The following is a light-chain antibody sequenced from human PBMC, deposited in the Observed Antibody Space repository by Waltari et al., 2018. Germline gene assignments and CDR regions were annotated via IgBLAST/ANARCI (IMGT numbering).Light chain of an antibody. CDR3: QQYNSPFA. CDR2: KAS. CDR1: QSISTW. V-gene: IGKV1-5*03. Sequence: DIRMTQSPSTLSASVGDRVTLTCRASQSISTWLAWYQQQPGKAPKLLIYKASNLESGVPSRFSGSGSGTEFTLTISSLQPDDFATYYCQQYNSPFAFGQGTKVQIK. J-gene: IGKJ2*01.